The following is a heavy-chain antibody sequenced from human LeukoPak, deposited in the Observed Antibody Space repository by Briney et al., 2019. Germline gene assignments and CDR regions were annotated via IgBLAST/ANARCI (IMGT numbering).Heavy chain of an antibody. CDR1: GFPFSSYS. V-gene: IGHV3-7*03. Sequence: PGGSLRLSCAASGFPFSSYSMNWVRQAPGKGLEWVANLKQDGSEKSYVDSVKGRFTISKDNAKNSLYLQMNSLRAEDTAVYFCTRDRGFFDYWGQGTLVTVSS. J-gene: IGHJ4*02. D-gene: IGHD3-10*01. CDR2: LKQDGSEK. CDR3: TRDRGFFDY.